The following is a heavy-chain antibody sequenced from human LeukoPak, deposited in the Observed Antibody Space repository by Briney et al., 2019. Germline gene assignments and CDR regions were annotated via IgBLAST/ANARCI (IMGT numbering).Heavy chain of an antibody. V-gene: IGHV1-18*01. CDR3: ARVNGYNDWNYFDY. D-gene: IGHD5-24*01. J-gene: IGHJ4*02. CDR2: ISAYNGNT. CDR1: GYTFTSYG. Sequence: ASVKVSCKASGYTFTSYGINRVRQAPGQGLEWMGWISAYNGNTNYAQKLQGRVTMTTDTSTSTAYMELRSLRSDDTAVYYCARVNGYNDWNYFDYWGQGTLVTVSS.